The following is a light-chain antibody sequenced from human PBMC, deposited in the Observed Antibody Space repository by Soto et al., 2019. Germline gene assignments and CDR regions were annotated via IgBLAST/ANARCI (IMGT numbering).Light chain of an antibody. J-gene: IGKJ1*01. CDR2: RGS. Sequence: VLTQSPGTLSLSPGERATLSCRASQNIRGNELAWYQQQPGQAPRLLIYRGSSRATAVPDRFSGRGSGPDFTLTISRPEREDFAVYDCQDFGTSAPWQFGQGTTVEIK. CDR1: QNIRGNE. V-gene: IGKV3-20*01. CDR3: QDFGTSAPWQ.